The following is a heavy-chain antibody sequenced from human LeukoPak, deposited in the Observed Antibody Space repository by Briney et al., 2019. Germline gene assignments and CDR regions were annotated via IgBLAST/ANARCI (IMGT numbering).Heavy chain of an antibody. CDR1: GDSICSGASY. CDR2: FHGSKS. J-gene: IGHJ4*02. V-gene: IGHV4-61*02. Sequence: SETLSLTCGVSGDSICSGASYGAWFRQPPEKGLEWVGRFHGSKSDYNPSLQSRLTISPDGSKNQLSLRVMSVTAADPALHFFARVPYGTGYSDCWGPGMIVIVSS. D-gene: IGHD3-10*01. CDR3: ARVPYGTGYSDC.